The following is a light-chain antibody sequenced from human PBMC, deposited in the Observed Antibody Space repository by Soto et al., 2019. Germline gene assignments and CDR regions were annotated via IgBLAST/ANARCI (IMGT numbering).Light chain of an antibody. V-gene: IGKV3-20*01. CDR2: GAS. J-gene: IGKJ5*01. CDR1: ESVSTN. CDR3: QQYSSSRT. Sequence: EIVMRQSPATLSVSPGERATLSCRASESVSTNLAWYQQKRGQASRLLIHGASNRATGIPDRFSGSGSGTDFTLTITRLEPEDFAVYYCQQYSSSRTFGQGTRLEI.